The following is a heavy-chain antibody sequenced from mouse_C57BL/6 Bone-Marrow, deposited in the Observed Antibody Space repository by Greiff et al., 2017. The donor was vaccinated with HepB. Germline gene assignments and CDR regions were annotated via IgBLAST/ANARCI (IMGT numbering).Heavy chain of an antibody. CDR1: GYSITSGYY. J-gene: IGHJ4*01. Sequence: VQLKESGPGLVKPSQSLSLTCSVTGYSITSGYYWNWIRQFPGNKLEWLGYISYDGSNNYNPTLKNRISITRDTSKNQIFLKLNSLTTEDTATSYCARERLYLYAMDYWGQGTSVTVSS. V-gene: IGHV3-6*01. D-gene: IGHD5-1*01. CDR3: ARERLYLYAMDY. CDR2: ISYDGSN.